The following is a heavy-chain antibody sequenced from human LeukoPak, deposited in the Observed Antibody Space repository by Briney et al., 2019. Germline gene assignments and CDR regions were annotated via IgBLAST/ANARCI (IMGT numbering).Heavy chain of an antibody. CDR1: GFSFSSNW. Sequence: GGSLRLSCAAPGFSFSSNWMGWVRQAPGKGLEWVAVISYDGSNKYYADSVKGRFTFSRDNSKNTLYLQMNSLRAEDTAVYYCAKEYCSNSVCHSLDYWGQGTLVTVSS. D-gene: IGHD2-8*01. V-gene: IGHV3-30*18. J-gene: IGHJ4*02. CDR2: ISYDGSNK. CDR3: AKEYCSNSVCHSLDY.